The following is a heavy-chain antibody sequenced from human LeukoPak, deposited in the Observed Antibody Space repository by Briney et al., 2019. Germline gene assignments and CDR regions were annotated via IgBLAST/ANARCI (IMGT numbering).Heavy chain of an antibody. J-gene: IGHJ4*02. V-gene: IGHV4-30-4*08. CDR2: IYYSGST. CDR3: ARDKWELLRGHYFDY. Sequence: SQTLSLTCTVSGGSISSGDYYWSWIRQPPGKGLEWIGYIYYSGSTYYNLSLKSRVTISVDTSKNQFSLKLSSVTAADTAVYYCARDKWELLRGHYFDYWGQGTQVTVSS. D-gene: IGHD1-26*01. CDR1: GGSISSGDYY.